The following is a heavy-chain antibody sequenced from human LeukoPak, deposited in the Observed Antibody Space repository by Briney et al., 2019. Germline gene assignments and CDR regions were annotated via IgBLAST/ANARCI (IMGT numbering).Heavy chain of an antibody. J-gene: IGHJ4*02. CDR2: IYTSGST. V-gene: IGHV4-61*02. CDR3: ARHLSVRAIPDYFDS. D-gene: IGHD1-26*01. CDR1: GGSISSDSYY. Sequence: TSETLSLTCTVSGGSISSDSYYWSWIRQPAGKGLEWIGRIYTSGSTNSNPSLKSRVTISVDTSKSEFSLNLSSVTAADTAVYYCARHLSVRAIPDYFDSWGQGILVTVSS.